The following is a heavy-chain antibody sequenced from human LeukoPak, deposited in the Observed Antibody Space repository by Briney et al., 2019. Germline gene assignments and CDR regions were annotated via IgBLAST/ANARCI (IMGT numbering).Heavy chain of an antibody. CDR1: GGSVSSGSCY. V-gene: IGHV4-61*01. CDR3: ARAVIAVAGDKDAFDI. D-gene: IGHD6-19*01. Sequence: PSETLSLTCTVSGGSVSSGSCYWSWIRQPPGKGLEWIGYIYYSGSTNYNPSLKSRVTISVDTSKNQFSLKLSSVTAADTAVYYCARAVIAVAGDKDAFDIWGQGTMVTVSS. CDR2: IYYSGST. J-gene: IGHJ3*02.